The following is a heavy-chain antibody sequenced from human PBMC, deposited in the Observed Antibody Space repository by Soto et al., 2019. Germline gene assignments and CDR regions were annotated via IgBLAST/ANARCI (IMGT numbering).Heavy chain of an antibody. Sequence: SETLSLTCSVSGGTVGSGSYWWSWIRQPPGKGLEWIGHIYFSGSTNLNPSLKSRVTISVDTSKNQLSLKVNSVAGADTAVYYCARAEWISIPDYYYGMDVWGQGTTVTVSS. J-gene: IGHJ6*02. CDR1: GGTVGSGSYW. CDR3: ARAEWISIPDYYYGMDV. D-gene: IGHD2-21*01. V-gene: IGHV4-61*01. CDR2: IYFSGST.